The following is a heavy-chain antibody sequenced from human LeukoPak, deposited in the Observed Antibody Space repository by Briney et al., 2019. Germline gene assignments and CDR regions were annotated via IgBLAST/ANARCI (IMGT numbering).Heavy chain of an antibody. Sequence: GGSLRLSCAASGFTFSSYGMHWLRQGPGKGLEWVAVIWYDGSKKFYADSVKGRFTISRDNSKNTLYVQLNSLRAEDTAVYYCARVGTSYCSSTSCRTFDYWGQGTLVTVSS. CDR2: IWYDGSKK. CDR3: ARVGTSYCSSTSCRTFDY. CDR1: GFTFSSYG. D-gene: IGHD2-2*01. J-gene: IGHJ4*02. V-gene: IGHV3-33*01.